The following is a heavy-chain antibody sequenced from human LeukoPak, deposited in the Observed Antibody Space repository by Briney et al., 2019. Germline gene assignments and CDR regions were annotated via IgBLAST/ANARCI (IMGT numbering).Heavy chain of an antibody. Sequence: ASVKVSCKASGYTFTNYAVSWVRQAPGQGLEYMGYISAYNGNTNYAQNLQGRVTMTTDTSTTTVYMELRSLRSDDTAVYYCARAVLPYYDFWSGEIDYWGQGTLVTVSS. CDR1: GYTFTNYA. CDR2: ISAYNGNT. D-gene: IGHD3-3*01. J-gene: IGHJ4*02. CDR3: ARAVLPYYDFWSGEIDY. V-gene: IGHV1-18*01.